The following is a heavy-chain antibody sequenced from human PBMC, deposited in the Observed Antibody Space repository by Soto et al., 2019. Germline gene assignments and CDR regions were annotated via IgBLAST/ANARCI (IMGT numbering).Heavy chain of an antibody. Sequence: ASVKVSCKASGGTFSSYTISWVRQAPGQGLEWMGRIIPILGIANYAQKFQGRVTITADKSTSTAYMELSSLRSEDTAVYYCAREAVRGVITLPPFDYWGQGTLVTVSS. CDR2: IIPILGIA. CDR3: AREAVRGVITLPPFDY. D-gene: IGHD3-10*02. V-gene: IGHV1-69*04. CDR1: GGTFSSYT. J-gene: IGHJ4*02.